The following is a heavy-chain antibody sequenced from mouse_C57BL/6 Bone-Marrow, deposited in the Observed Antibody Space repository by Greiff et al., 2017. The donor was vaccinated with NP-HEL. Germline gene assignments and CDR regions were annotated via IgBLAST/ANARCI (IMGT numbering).Heavy chain of an antibody. CDR3: ARVWWLLGDWYFDV. J-gene: IGHJ1*03. V-gene: IGHV1-55*01. CDR2: IYPGSGST. Sequence: QVQLQQPGAELVKPGASVKMSCKASGYTFTSYWITWVKQRPGQGLEWIGDIYPGSGSTNYNEKFKSKATLTVDTSSSTAYMPLSSLTSEDSAVYYCARVWWLLGDWYFDVWGTGTTVTVSS. CDR1: GYTFTSYW. D-gene: IGHD2-3*01.